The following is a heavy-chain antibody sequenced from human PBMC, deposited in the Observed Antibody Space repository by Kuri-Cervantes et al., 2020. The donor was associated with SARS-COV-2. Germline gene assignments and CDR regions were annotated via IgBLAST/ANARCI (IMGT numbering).Heavy chain of an antibody. CDR1: GFTFGDYA. CDR2: ISSSSSYI. D-gene: IGHD1-14*01. V-gene: IGHV3-21*03. CDR3: TTSGSY. J-gene: IGHJ4*02. Sequence: GESLKISCTASGFTFGDYAMSWVRQAPGKGLEWVSSISSSSSYIYYADSVKGRFTISRDNAKNSLYLQMNSLKTEDTAVYYCTTSGSYWGQGTLVTVSS.